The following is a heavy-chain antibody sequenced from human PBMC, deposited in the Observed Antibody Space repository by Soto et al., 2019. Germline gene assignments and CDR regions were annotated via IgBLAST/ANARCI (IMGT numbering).Heavy chain of an antibody. CDR2: ISSSSTYI. CDR1: GFTVSSYS. CDR3: ARDNLGFSWYPVNSPGWYFDL. D-gene: IGHD6-13*01. Sequence: EVQLVESGGGLVKPGGSLRLSCGASGFTVSSYSMNWVRQAPGRGLEWVSSISSSSTYIHYADSMKGRFTISRDNAKNSLYLQMNSLRVEETAVYYCARDNLGFSWYPVNSPGWYFDLWGRGTLVTVSS. V-gene: IGHV3-21*02. J-gene: IGHJ2*01.